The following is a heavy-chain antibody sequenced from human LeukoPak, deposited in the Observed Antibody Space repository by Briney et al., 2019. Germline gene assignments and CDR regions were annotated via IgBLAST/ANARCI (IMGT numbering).Heavy chain of an antibody. CDR1: AFIFSGHW. D-gene: IGHD2-8*02. Sequence: GGSLRLSCEGSAFIFSGHWMNWVRQTPGKGLEWVASIKEDGSERQYVDSVKGRFSISRDNTKGSLFLQLNSLRAADTAVYYCARFLLSGVDYWGQGTLVTVSS. CDR3: ARFLLSGVDY. CDR2: IKEDGSER. V-gene: IGHV3-7*03. J-gene: IGHJ4*02.